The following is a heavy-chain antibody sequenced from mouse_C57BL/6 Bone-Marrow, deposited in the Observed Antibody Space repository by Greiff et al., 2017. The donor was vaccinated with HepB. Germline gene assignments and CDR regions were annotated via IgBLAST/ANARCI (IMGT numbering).Heavy chain of an antibody. V-gene: IGHV1-78*01. J-gene: IGHJ2*01. CDR3: ARFGVITTVVTDY. CDR2: IYPRDGST. CDR1: GYTFTDHT. Sequence: VQLQQSDAELVKPGASVKISCKVSGYTFTDHTIHWMKQRPEQGLEWIGYIYPRDGSTKYNEKFKGKATLTADKSSSTAYMQLNSLTSEDSAVYYCARFGVITTVVTDYWGQGTTLTVSS. D-gene: IGHD1-1*01.